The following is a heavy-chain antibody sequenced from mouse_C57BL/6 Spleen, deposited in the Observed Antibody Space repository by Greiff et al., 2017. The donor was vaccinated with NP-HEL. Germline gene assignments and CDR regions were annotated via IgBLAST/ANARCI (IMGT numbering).Heavy chain of an antibody. J-gene: IGHJ4*01. CDR2: ISDGGSYT. V-gene: IGHV5-4*01. Sequence: LVESGGGLVKPGGSLKLSCAASGFTFSSYAMSWVRQTPEKRLEWVATISDGGSYTYYPDNVKGRFTISRDNAKNNLYLQMSHLKSEDTAMYYCARDRGNSRAMDYWGQGTSVTVSS. CDR1: GFTFSSYA. CDR3: ARDRGNSRAMDY.